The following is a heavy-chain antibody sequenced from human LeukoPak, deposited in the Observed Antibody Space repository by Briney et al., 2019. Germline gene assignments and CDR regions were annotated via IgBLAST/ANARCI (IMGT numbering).Heavy chain of an antibody. CDR3: ARDRAPRARIGGMDV. CDR2: ISETSSHT. CDR1: TFVFSGYS. Sequence: GGSLRLSCAASTFVFSGYSMNWVRQAPGKGLEWVSYISETSSHTYYAASVKGRFTISRDNAKNSLYLQMNSLRAEDTGIYYCARDRAPRARIGGMDVWGQGTRVIVSS. D-gene: IGHD3-16*01. V-gene: IGHV3-21*06. J-gene: IGHJ6*02.